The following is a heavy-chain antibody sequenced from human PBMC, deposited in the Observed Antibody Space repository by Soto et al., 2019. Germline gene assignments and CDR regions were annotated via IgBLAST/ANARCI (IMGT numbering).Heavy chain of an antibody. J-gene: IGHJ4*02. CDR2: INGYGHGA. CDR3: VRDLNGDFYY. CDR1: GYSFTTYG. V-gene: IGHV1-18*01. D-gene: IGHD3-10*01. Sequence: QVQLVQSGAEVRQPGASVKVSCKASGYSFTTYGMSWVRQAPGQGHEYMEWINGYGHGAKYVQRFQGRFSMTTDTSPDPVYLDLTSLTSDDTTVYYCVRDLNGDFYYWGQGTVVIVSP.